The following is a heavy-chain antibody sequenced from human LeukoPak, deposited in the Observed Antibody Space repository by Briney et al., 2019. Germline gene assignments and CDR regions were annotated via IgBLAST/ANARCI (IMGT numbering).Heavy chain of an antibody. CDR1: GYTFTAYY. CDR3: ARESGSSDY. J-gene: IGHJ4*02. Sequence: ASVKVSCKTSGYTFTAYYLHWVRQAPGQGLEWMGWIDPNINGATYAQKFQGRVTMTRDTSISAAYMELSSLTSDDTAVYYCARESGSSDYWGQGTLVTVSS. D-gene: IGHD1-26*01. V-gene: IGHV1-2*02. CDR2: IDPNINGA.